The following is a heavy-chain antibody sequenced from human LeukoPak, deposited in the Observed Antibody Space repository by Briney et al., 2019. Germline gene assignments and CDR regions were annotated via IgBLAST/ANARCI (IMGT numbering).Heavy chain of an antibody. D-gene: IGHD6-13*01. J-gene: IGHJ4*02. Sequence: SETLSLTCTVSGGSISSGGYYWSWIRQHPGKGLEWIGYIYYSGSTYYNPSLKSRATISVDTSKNQFSLKLSSVTAADTAVYYCARASRGAAEGFDYWGQGTLVTVSS. CDR1: GGSISSGGYY. CDR2: IYYSGST. V-gene: IGHV4-31*03. CDR3: ARASRGAAEGFDY.